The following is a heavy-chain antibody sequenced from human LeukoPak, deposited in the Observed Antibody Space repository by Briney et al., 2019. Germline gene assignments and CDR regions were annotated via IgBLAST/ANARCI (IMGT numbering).Heavy chain of an antibody. CDR3: ARDGGDYGEYFQH. V-gene: IGHV4-39*07. CDR1: GGSISSSSYY. Sequence: SETLSLTCTVSGGSISSSSYYWGWIRQPPGKELEWIGSIYSGGSGYYNPSLKSRVTISVDTSNNQFSLKVNSVTAADTAVYYCARDGGDYGEYFQHWGPGTLVTASS. CDR2: IYSGGSG. D-gene: IGHD4-17*01. J-gene: IGHJ1*01.